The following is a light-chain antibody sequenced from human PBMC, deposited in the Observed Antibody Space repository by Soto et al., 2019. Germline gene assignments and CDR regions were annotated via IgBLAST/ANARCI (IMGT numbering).Light chain of an antibody. CDR2: GAS. CDR1: QSVSSSY. V-gene: IGKV3-20*01. J-gene: IGKJ2*01. CDR3: QQYGSSLP. Sequence: EIVLTQSPGTLSLSPGERATLSCRASQSVSSSYLAWYQQKPGQAPRLLIYGASSRATGIPDRFSGSGSGTDFTLTISRLEPEDVAVYYCQQYGSSLPFGQGTKLEIK.